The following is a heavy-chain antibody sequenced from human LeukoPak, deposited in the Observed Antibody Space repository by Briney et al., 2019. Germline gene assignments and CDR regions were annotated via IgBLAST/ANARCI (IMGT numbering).Heavy chain of an antibody. CDR1: GYTFTSYY. V-gene: IGHV1-46*01. CDR3: ARWGLGNYDILTGNYKYYYYMDV. J-gene: IGHJ6*03. D-gene: IGHD3-9*01. Sequence: RASVKVSCKASGYTFTSYYIHWVRQAPGQGLEGMGKINPSGGTTTNAQTFLGRLTMTRDTSTNTVYMELSSLRSEDTAVYYCARWGLGNYDILTGNYKYYYYMDVWGEGTTVTVSS. CDR2: INPSGGTT.